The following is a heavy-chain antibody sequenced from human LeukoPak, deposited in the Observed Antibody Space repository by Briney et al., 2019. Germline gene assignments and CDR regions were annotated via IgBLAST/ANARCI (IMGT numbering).Heavy chain of an antibody. CDR1: GGSFSGYY. J-gene: IGHJ5*02. Sequence: PLETLSLTCAVYGGSFSGYYWSWIRQPPGKGLEWIGQINHSGSTNYSPSLKSRVTISVDTSRKQFTLKLSSVTAADTAVYYCAPGATRPGIPWGRGTLVTVSS. CDR3: APGATRPGIP. CDR2: INHSGST. V-gene: IGHV4-34*01. D-gene: IGHD1-26*01.